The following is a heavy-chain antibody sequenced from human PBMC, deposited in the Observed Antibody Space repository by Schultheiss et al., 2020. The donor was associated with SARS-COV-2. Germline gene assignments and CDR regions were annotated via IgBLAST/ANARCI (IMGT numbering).Heavy chain of an antibody. CDR2: ISYDGSNK. Sequence: GGSLRLSCAASGFTFSSYGMHWVLQAPGKGLEWVAVISYDGSNKYYADSVKGRFTISRDNAKNSLYLQMNSLRAEDTAVYYCARDPRQYYDFWSGYTEYYFDYWGQGTLVTVSS. D-gene: IGHD3-3*01. CDR1: GFTFSSYG. CDR3: ARDPRQYYDFWSGYTEYYFDY. V-gene: IGHV3-30*03. J-gene: IGHJ4*02.